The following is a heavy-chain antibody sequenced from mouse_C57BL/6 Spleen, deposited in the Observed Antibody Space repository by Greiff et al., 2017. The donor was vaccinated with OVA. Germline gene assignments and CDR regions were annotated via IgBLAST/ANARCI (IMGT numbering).Heavy chain of an antibody. CDR2: ISSGISTI. CDR1: GFTFSDYG. V-gene: IGHV5-17*01. Sequence: EVNVVESGGGLVKPGGSLKLSCEASGFTFSDYGMHWVRQAPEKGLEWVAYISSGISTIYYADTVKGRFTISRDNAKNTLFLQMTSLRSEDTAMDYWARRPIRENYAMDYWGQGTSVTVSS. J-gene: IGHJ4*01. CDR3: ARRPIRENYAMDY. D-gene: IGHD2-4*01.